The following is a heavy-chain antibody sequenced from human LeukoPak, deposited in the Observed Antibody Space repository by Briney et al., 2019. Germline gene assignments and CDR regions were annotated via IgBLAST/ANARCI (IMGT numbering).Heavy chain of an antibody. CDR1: GGSISSGDYY. V-gene: IGHV4-30-4*02. J-gene: IGHJ5*02. Sequence: SETLCLTCTVSGGSISSGDYYWSWIRQPPGKGLEWIGYIYYSGSTYYNPSLKSRVTISVDTSKNQFSLKLSSVTAADTAVYYCARESVTMVRGVIITQFDPWGQGTLVTVSS. D-gene: IGHD3-10*01. CDR2: IYYSGST. CDR3: ARESVTMVRGVIITQFDP.